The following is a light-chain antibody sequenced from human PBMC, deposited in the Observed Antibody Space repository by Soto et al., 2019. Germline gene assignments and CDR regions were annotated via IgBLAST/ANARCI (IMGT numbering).Light chain of an antibody. CDR2: GAS. J-gene: IGKJ2*01. V-gene: IGKV3D-7*01. Sequence: PEERVTLSCRASQSVSSTYLTWYQQKPGQAPRLLIYGASARATSIPVRFSGSGSGTDFTLTISSLQPEDFAVYYCQQDYNLPRTFGQGTKLEIK. CDR3: QQDYNLPRT. CDR1: QSVSSTY.